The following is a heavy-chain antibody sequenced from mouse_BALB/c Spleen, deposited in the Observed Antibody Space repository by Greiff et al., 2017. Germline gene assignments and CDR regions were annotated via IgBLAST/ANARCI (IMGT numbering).Heavy chain of an antibody. J-gene: IGHJ2*01. CDR1: GYTFTSYW. V-gene: IGHV1S22*01. Sequence: LKQPGSELVRPGASVKLSCKASGYTFTSYWMHWVKQRHGQGLEWIGNIYPGSGSTNYDEKFKSKGTLTVDTSSSTAYMHLSSLTSEDSAVYYCTRSSNYGPYYFDYWGQGTTLTVSS. CDR2: IYPGSGST. D-gene: IGHD1-2*01. CDR3: TRSSNYGPYYFDY.